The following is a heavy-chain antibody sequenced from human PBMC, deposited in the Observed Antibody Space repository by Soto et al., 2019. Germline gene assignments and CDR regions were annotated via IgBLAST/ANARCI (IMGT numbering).Heavy chain of an antibody. CDR1: GYTFTSYD. J-gene: IGHJ4*02. D-gene: IGHD3-22*01. CDR3: ARELTMIVYN. V-gene: IGHV1-8*01. CDR2: MNPNSCNT. Sequence: QVQLVQSGAEVKKPGASVKVSCKASGYTFTSYDVNWVRQATGQGLEWMGWMNPNSCNTGYAQKFQVRVTMTRNTYISTAYMELSGLRSEDTDVYYCARELTMIVYNWGQGTLVAVSS.